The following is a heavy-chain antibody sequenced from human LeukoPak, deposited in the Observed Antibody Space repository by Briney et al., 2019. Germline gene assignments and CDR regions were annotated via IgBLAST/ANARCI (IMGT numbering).Heavy chain of an antibody. D-gene: IGHD3-10*01. CDR1: GYTFTDYY. J-gene: IGHJ4*02. CDR2: ISPNNGGT. Sequence: GASVKVSCKASGYTFTDYYIHWVRQAPGQELEWMGRISPNNGGTNYAEKFQGRVTMTSDTSISTAYMGLSRLTSDDTAVFYCARGAGLFTMLRGVINWGQGTLVTVSS. V-gene: IGHV1-2*06. CDR3: ARGAGLFTMLRGVIN.